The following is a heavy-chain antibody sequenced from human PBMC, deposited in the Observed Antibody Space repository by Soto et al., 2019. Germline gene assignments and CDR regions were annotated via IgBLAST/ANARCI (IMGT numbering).Heavy chain of an antibody. CDR3: ALWGFRDGNNSKYNYSGMDV. D-gene: IGHD1-1*01. J-gene: IGHJ6*02. V-gene: IGHV1-69*01. Sequence: QLVQSGAEVKKPGSSVKLSCKASGGTFNRYTISWVRQAPGQGLEWMGGIIPIFGTANYAQKFQGRVPIIAEESPSAAYMELRSLRSEDTAVYYCALWGFRDGNNSKYNYSGMDVWGQGTTVTVSS. CDR2: IIPIFGTA. CDR1: GGTFNRYT.